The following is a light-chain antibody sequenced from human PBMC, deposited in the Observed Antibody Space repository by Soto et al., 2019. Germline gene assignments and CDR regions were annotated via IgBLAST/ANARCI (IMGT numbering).Light chain of an antibody. V-gene: IGKV1-12*01. CDR1: QGISSW. J-gene: IGKJ5*01. Sequence: DIQMTHSPSSVSASVWDRVTITFRASQGISSWLAWYQKKPGKAPNLLIYAASSLQSGVPSRFSGSESGTDFTLTISSLQPEDCAIYFCQQANSFPITFGQGTRLEI. CDR3: QQANSFPIT. CDR2: AAS.